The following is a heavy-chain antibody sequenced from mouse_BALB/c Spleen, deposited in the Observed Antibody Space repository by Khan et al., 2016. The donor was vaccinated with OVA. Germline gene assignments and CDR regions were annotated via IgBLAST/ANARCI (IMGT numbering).Heavy chain of an antibody. CDR2: INPSTGYT. J-gene: IGHJ2*01. CDR1: GYTFINYW. CDR3: ARRGLRWDFAY. D-gene: IGHD1-1*01. V-gene: IGHV1-7*01. Sequence: VKLQESGAELAKPGASVKMSCKASGYTFINYWILWVKQRPGQGLEWIGYINPSTGYTEYNQNFKDNATLTADKSSSTAYMQLSSLTSEDSAVYYCARRGLRWDFAYWGQGTPLTVSS.